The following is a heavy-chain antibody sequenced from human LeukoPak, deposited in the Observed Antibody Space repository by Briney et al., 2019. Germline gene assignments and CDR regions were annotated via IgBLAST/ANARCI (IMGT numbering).Heavy chain of an antibody. D-gene: IGHD1-1*01. CDR2: IYYSGST. Sequence: PSETLSLTCTVSGGSISSYYWSWIRQPPGKGLEWIGYIYYSGSTNYNPSLKSRVTISVDTSKNQFSLKLSSVTAADTAVYYCARLPEDNYIDLWGRGTLVTVSS. CDR3: ARLPEDNYIDL. CDR1: GGSISSYY. J-gene: IGHJ2*01. V-gene: IGHV4-59*08.